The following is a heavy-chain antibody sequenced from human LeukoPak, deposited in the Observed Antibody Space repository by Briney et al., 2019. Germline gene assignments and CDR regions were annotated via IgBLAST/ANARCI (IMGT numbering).Heavy chain of an antibody. CDR2: ISGSAATT. Sequence: PGESLRLSCAASGFTFSSYAMSWVRQAPGKGLEWVSGISGSAATTYYADSAKGRFTISRDNSKNRLYLQMNSLRVKDTDVYYCAKSVGTIRRGAFDIWGQGTMVTVSS. CDR1: GFTFSSYA. CDR3: AKSVGTIRRGAFDI. D-gene: IGHD1-26*01. V-gene: IGHV3-23*01. J-gene: IGHJ3*02.